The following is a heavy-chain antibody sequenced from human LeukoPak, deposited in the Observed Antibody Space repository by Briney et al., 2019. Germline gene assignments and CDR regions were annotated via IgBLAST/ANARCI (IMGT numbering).Heavy chain of an antibody. D-gene: IGHD1-1*01. CDR2: SSAYNGNT. J-gene: IGHJ3*02. V-gene: IGHV1-18*01. CDR1: GYTFTSYG. CDR3: ALGRTTGAFDI. Sequence: GASVKVSCKASGYTFTSYGISWVRQAPAQGLEWMGWSSAYNGNTNYAQKLQGRVTMTTDTSTSKAYMELRSLRSDDSAVYYCALGRTTGAFDIWGQGTMVTVSS.